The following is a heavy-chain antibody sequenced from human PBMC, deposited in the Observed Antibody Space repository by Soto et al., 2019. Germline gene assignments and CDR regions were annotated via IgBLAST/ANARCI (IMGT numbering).Heavy chain of an antibody. CDR1: GGSFSGYY. V-gene: IGHV4-34*01. Sequence: PSETLSLTCAVYGGSFSGYYWSWIRQPPGKGLEWIGEINHSGSTNYNPSLKSRVTISVDTSKNQFSLKLSSVTAADTAVYYCAIGGINDSSGYSLDYWGQGTLVTVSS. CDR2: INHSGST. D-gene: IGHD3-22*01. CDR3: AIGGINDSSGYSLDY. J-gene: IGHJ4*02.